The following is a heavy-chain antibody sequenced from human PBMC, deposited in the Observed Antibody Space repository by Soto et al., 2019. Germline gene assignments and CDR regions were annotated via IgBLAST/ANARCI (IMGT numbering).Heavy chain of an antibody. Sequence: SETLSLTCTVSGGSISRGDYYWSWIRQPPGKGLEWIGYIYYSGSTYYNPSLKSRVTISVDTSKNQFSLKLSSVTAADTAAYYCAREGSSGWNTDYWGQGTLVTVSS. CDR3: AREGSSGWNTDY. CDR2: IYYSGST. V-gene: IGHV4-30-4*01. D-gene: IGHD6-19*01. CDR1: GGSISRGDYY. J-gene: IGHJ4*02.